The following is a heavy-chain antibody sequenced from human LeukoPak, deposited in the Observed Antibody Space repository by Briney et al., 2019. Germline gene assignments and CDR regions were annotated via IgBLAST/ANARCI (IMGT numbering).Heavy chain of an antibody. Sequence: TGGSLRLSRAASGFTVSNNYMSWVRQAPGKGLEWVSVIYSGGNAYYADSVKGRFTISRDNSKNTLYFQMNSLRAEDTAVYYCARGILGNSDTSGILPYWGQGTLVTVSS. CDR2: IYSGGNA. CDR3: ARGILGNSDTSGILPY. D-gene: IGHD3-22*01. V-gene: IGHV3-53*01. CDR1: GFTVSNNY. J-gene: IGHJ4*02.